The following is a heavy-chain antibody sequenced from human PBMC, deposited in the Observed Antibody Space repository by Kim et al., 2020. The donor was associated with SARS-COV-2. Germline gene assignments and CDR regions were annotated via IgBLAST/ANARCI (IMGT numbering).Heavy chain of an antibody. CDR3: ATDSSSWYNWFDP. V-gene: IGHV4-4*02. Sequence: YTPSLKSRVTISVDKSKNQFSLKLSSVTAADTAVYYCATDSSSWYNWFDPWGQGTLVTVSS. J-gene: IGHJ5*02. D-gene: IGHD6-13*01.